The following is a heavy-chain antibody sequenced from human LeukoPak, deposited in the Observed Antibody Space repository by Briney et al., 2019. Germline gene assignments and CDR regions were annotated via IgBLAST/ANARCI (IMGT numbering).Heavy chain of an antibody. CDR2: INSDGRIT. D-gene: IGHD6-13*01. CDR1: GFTFSSYW. CDR3: AGGISATGGG. J-gene: IGHJ3*01. V-gene: IGHV3-74*01. Sequence: PGGSLRLSCADSGFTFSSYWMHWVRQAPGKGLVWVSRINSDGRITTYADYVKGRFTISRDNAKNTVYLQMNSLRAEDTAVYYCAGGISATGGGWGQGTMVTVSS.